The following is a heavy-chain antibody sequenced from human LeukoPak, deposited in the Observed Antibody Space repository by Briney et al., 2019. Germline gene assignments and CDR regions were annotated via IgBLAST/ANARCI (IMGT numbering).Heavy chain of an antibody. CDR2: IRYDGSNK. CDR1: GFTFSSYG. V-gene: IGHV3-30*02. Sequence: GGSLRLSCAASGFTFSSYGMHWVRQAPGKGLEGVAFIRYDGSNKYYADSVKGRFTISRDNSKNTLYLQMNSLRAEDTAVYYCAKDPGPLGYYFGYWGQGTLVSVSS. CDR3: AKDPGPLGYYFGY. J-gene: IGHJ4*02. D-gene: IGHD3-16*01.